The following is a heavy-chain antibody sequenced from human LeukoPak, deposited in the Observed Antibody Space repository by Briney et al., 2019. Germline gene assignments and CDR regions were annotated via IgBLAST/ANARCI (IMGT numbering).Heavy chain of an antibody. D-gene: IGHD1-26*01. CDR1: GFTFSNYW. Sequence: GGSLRLSCAASGFTFSNYWMSWVRQAPGKGLEWVANIQQDGSERYYVDSVKGRFTISRDNAKNSLYLQMNSLRAEDTAVYYCARDKVVGATYFDYWGQGALVTVSS. CDR2: IQQDGSER. J-gene: IGHJ4*02. V-gene: IGHV3-7*01. CDR3: ARDKVVGATYFDY.